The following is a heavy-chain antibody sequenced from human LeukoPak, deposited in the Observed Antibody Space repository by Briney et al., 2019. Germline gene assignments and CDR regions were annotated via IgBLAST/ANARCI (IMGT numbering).Heavy chain of an antibody. V-gene: IGHV1-8*01. Sequence: GASVKVSCNASGYTFTSYDINWVRQATGQGLEWMGWMNPNSGNTGYAQKFQGRVTMTRNTSISTAYMELSSLRSEDTAVYYCARGHGIAAAVDFDYWGQGTLVTVSS. CDR3: ARGHGIAAAVDFDY. D-gene: IGHD6-13*01. J-gene: IGHJ4*02. CDR1: GYTFTSYD. CDR2: MNPNSGNT.